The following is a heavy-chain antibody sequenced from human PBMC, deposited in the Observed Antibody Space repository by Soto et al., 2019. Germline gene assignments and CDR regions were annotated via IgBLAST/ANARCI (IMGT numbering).Heavy chain of an antibody. CDR1: GFTFSSYG. V-gene: IGHV3-33*01. CDR3: ATDFYSCSSGATNDY. Sequence: QVQLVESGGGVVQPGRSLRLSCAASGFTFSSYGMHWVRQAPGKGLVWVAVIWYDGSNTYYADTEKGHFTISRDNSKYTLSLQMNSLTAEDTALYYCATDFYSCSSGATNDYWGQGTLVTVSS. D-gene: IGHD6-6*01. CDR2: IWYDGSNT. J-gene: IGHJ4*02.